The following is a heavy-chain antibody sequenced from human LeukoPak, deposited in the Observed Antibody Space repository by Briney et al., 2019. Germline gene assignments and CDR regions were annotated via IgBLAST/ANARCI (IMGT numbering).Heavy chain of an antibody. J-gene: IGHJ5*02. CDR2: INPNSGGT. CDR1: VYTFTGYY. D-gene: IGHD5-18*01. CDR3: AREGSGYGNWFDP. Sequence: GASVTVSYKPSVYTFTGYYMHWVRPAPGQGREGMGWINPNSGGTNYAQKFQGRGTMTRDTSIRTAYMELIRLRSDDTAVYYCAREGSGYGNWFDPWGQGTLVTVSS. V-gene: IGHV1-2*02.